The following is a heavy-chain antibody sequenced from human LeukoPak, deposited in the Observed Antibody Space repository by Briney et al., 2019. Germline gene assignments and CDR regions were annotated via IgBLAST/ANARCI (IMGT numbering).Heavy chain of an antibody. D-gene: IGHD2-15*01. CDR1: GGSISSYY. CDR2: THYSGST. J-gene: IGHJ5*02. V-gene: IGHV4-59*01. CDR3: ARWPVVAAGMNWFDP. Sequence: SETLSLTCTVSGGSISSYYWSWLRQPPGKGLEYIGYTHYSGSTNYNPSLKSRVTISVDTSKNQFSLKLSSVTAADTAVYYCARWPVVAAGMNWFDPWGQGTLVTVSS.